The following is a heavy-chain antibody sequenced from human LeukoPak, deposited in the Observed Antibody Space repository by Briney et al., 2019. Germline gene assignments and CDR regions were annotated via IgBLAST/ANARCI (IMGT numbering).Heavy chain of an antibody. V-gene: IGHV3-48*04. Sequence: GGSLRLSCAASGFTFSSYSMNWVRQAPGKGLEWVSFISSSSSTTYYADSVKGRFTISRDNSKNTLFLQMNSLRAEDTAVYYCAKLAGISGWYVYYFDYWGQGTLVTVS. CDR1: GFTFSSYS. CDR3: AKLAGISGWYVYYFDY. J-gene: IGHJ4*02. D-gene: IGHD6-19*01. CDR2: ISSSSSTT.